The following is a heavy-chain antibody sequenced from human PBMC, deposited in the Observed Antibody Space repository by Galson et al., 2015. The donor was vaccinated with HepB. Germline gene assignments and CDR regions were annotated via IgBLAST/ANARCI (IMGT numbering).Heavy chain of an antibody. CDR2: IYYVGST. J-gene: IGHJ3*02. CDR3: ARDLVGPYGGDAFDI. V-gene: IGHV4-59*01. Sequence: SEPLSLTCTVSGGSIKNYYWSWIRQPPGKGLEWIGYIYYVGSTNYNPSLKSRVTISVDTSKNQFSLKLSSVTAADTAVYYCARDLVGPYGGDAFDIWGQGTMVAVSS. D-gene: IGHD2-8*02. CDR1: GGSIKNYY.